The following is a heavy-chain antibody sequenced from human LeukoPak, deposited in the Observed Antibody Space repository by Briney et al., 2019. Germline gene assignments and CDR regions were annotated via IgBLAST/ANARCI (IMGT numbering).Heavy chain of an antibody. CDR1: GFTFTSSA. V-gene: IGHV1-58*02. CDR2: IVVGSGNT. J-gene: IGHJ4*02. D-gene: IGHD2-8*02. CDR3: AAARSTRLVDLFDY. Sequence: TSVKVSCKASGFTFTSSAMQWVRQARGQRLEWIGWIVVGSGNTNYAQKLQERVTITRDMSTSTAYMELSSLRSEDTAVYYCAAARSTRLVDLFDYWGQGTLVTVSS.